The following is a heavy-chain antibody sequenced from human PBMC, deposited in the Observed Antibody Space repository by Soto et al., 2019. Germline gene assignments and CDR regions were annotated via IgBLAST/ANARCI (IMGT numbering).Heavy chain of an antibody. V-gene: IGHV3-23*01. CDR1: GFTFTTSA. J-gene: IGHJ4*02. Sequence: EVQLLESGGALVQPGGSLRLSCAASGFTFTTSAMSWVRQAPGKGLEWVSTLTGDGAYISYADSVKGRFTISRDNSKNTLYLQMNSLRADDTAIYYCARRMTAYFDFWGQGTLVTVSS. CDR3: ARRMTAYFDF. D-gene: IGHD2-8*01. CDR2: LTGDGAYI.